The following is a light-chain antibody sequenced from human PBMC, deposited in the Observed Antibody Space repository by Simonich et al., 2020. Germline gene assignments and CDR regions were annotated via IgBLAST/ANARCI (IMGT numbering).Light chain of an antibody. CDR1: SSDVGNYNL. J-gene: IGLJ3*02. CDR2: EGS. Sequence: QSALTQPASVSVSPGQSITISCTGTSSDVGNYNLVSWYQQHPGKAPKLMIYEGSRRPSGGSNRFSGSKAGNTSSLTISGLQAEDEADYYCCSYAGSSTWVFGGGTKLTVL. V-gene: IGLV2-23*01. CDR3: CSYAGSSTWV.